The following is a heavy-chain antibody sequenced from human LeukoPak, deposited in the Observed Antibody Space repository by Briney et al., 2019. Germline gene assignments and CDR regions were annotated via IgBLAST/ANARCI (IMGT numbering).Heavy chain of an antibody. J-gene: IGHJ6*04. CDR3: AAVAGRFYGMDV. V-gene: IGHV1-3*01. Sequence: ASVKVSCKASGYTFTSYAMHWVRQAPGQRLEWMGWINAGKGNTKYSQKFQGRVTITRDTSASTAYMELSSLRSEDTAVYYCAAVAGRFYGMDVWGKGTTVTVSS. CDR1: GYTFTSYA. D-gene: IGHD6-19*01. CDR2: INAGKGNT.